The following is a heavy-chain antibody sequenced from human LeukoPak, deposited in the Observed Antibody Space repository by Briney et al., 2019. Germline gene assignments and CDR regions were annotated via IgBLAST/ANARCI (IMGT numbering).Heavy chain of an antibody. CDR2: ISGSGGST. D-gene: IGHD3-10*01. J-gene: IGHJ6*02. Sequence: GGSLRLSCAASGFTSSSYAMSWVRQAPGKGLEWVSAISGSGGSTYYADSVKGRFSISRDNSINTLYLQMSSLRAEDAAVYYCAKSGGLSGSGRLGMDVWGQGTTVTVSS. CDR1: GFTSSSYA. V-gene: IGHV3-23*01. CDR3: AKSGGLSGSGRLGMDV.